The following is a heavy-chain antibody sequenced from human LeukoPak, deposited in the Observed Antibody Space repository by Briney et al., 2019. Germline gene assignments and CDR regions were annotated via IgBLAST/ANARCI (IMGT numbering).Heavy chain of an antibody. Sequence: PSETLSLTCTVYGGSFTDYFWTWIRQPPGKGLEWIGYIYYSGSTNYNPSLKSRVTISVDTSKNQFSLKLSSVTAADTAVYYCAREGGYSSSWIDYWGQGTLVTVSS. D-gene: IGHD6-13*01. J-gene: IGHJ4*02. V-gene: IGHV4-59*01. CDR1: GGSFTDYF. CDR2: IYYSGST. CDR3: AREGGYSSSWIDY.